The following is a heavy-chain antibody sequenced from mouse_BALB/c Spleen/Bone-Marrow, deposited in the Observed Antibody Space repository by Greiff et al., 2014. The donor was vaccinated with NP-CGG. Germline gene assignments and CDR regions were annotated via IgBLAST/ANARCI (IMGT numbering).Heavy chain of an antibody. J-gene: IGHJ2*01. Sequence: VQLKQSGPELVEPGASMKISCKASGYSFTGYTMNWVKQSHGKNLEWIGLINPYNGGTSYNQKFKGKATLTVDKSSSTAYMELLSLTSEDSAVYYCARVYYGSSTYYFDYWGQGTTLTVSS. CDR2: INPYNGGT. CDR1: GYSFTGYT. D-gene: IGHD1-1*01. V-gene: IGHV1-18*01. CDR3: ARVYYGSSTYYFDY.